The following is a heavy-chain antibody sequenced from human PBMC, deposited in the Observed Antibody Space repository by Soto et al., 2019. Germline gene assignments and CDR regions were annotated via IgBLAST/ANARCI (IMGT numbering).Heavy chain of an antibody. J-gene: IGHJ4*02. CDR2: IYPGASDT. CDR3: ARVSGYSSSWYSFYFDY. Sequence: GESLKISCKGSGYSFTSYWIGWWRQMPGKGRGWRGTIYPGASDTRYSPSFQGQVTISADKSISTAYLQWSSLKASDTAMYYCARVSGYSSSWYSFYFDYWGQGTLVTVSS. CDR1: GYSFTSYW. D-gene: IGHD6-13*01. V-gene: IGHV5-51*01.